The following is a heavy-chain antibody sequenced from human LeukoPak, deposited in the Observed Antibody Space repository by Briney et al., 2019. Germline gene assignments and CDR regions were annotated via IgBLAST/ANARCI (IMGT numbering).Heavy chain of an antibody. J-gene: IGHJ4*02. CDR1: GFTFSSYG. V-gene: IGHV3-33*01. Sequence: GGSLRLSCAASGFTFSSYGMHWVRQAPGKGLDWVAVIWYDGSRIYYADSVKGRFTISRDNSKNTLYLQMNSLRAEDTAVYYCARAYSSSSEANFDYWGQGTLVTVSS. CDR3: ARAYSSSSEANFDY. D-gene: IGHD6-6*01. CDR2: IWYDGSRI.